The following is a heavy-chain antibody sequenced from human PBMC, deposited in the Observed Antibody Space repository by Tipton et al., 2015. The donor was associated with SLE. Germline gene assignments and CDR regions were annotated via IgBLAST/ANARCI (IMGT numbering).Heavy chain of an antibody. D-gene: IGHD3-16*01. CDR3: ALGFAAN. V-gene: IGHV3-49*03. CDR2: IRSKAYGGTT. J-gene: IGHJ4*02. CDR1: GFTFGDYA. Sequence: SLRLSCTASGFTFGDYAMSWFRQAPGKGLEWVGFIRSKAYGGTTEYAASVKGRFTISRDNAKNSLFLQMNSLRVEDTAVYYCALGFAANWGQGTLVTVSS.